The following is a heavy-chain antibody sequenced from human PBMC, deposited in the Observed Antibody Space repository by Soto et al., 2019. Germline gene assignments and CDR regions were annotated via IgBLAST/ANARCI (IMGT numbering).Heavy chain of an antibody. Sequence: QVQLQQWGAGLLKPSETLSRNCAVTGGSLSGYYWSWIRQPPGKGLERIGEVKDGGHTNYSPSLRGRVTISSDTSNNQFSLRLNSVTAADTGVYYCARGQEGVVATHWDQGSLVNVSS. CDR3: ARGQEGVVATH. CDR1: GGSLSGYY. CDR2: VKDGGHT. D-gene: IGHD5-12*01. V-gene: IGHV4-34*01. J-gene: IGHJ4*02.